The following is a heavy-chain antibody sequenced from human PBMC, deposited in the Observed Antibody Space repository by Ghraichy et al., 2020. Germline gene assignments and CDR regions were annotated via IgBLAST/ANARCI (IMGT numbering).Heavy chain of an antibody. CDR3: ARDPIEWELLSWFDP. Sequence: GGSLRLSCAASGFTFSSYSMNWVRQAPGKGLEWVSSISSSSSYIYYADSVKGRFTISRDNAKNSLYLQMNSLRAEDTAVYYCARDPIEWELLSWFDPWGQGTLVTVSS. CDR1: GFTFSSYS. J-gene: IGHJ5*02. D-gene: IGHD1-26*01. CDR2: ISSSSSYI. V-gene: IGHV3-21*01.